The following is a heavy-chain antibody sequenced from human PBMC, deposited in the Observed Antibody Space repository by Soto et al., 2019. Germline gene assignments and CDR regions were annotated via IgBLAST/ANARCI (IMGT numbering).Heavy chain of an antibody. D-gene: IGHD5-12*01. CDR3: AKGSRIVATPAYYFDY. Sequence: EVQLLESGGGLVQPGGSLRLSCAASGFTFSSYAMSWVRQAPGKGLEWVSAISGSGGSTYYADSMKGRFTISRDNSKNTLYLQMNSLRAEDTAVYYCAKGSRIVATPAYYFDYWGQGTLVTVSS. V-gene: IGHV3-23*01. J-gene: IGHJ4*02. CDR1: GFTFSSYA. CDR2: ISGSGGST.